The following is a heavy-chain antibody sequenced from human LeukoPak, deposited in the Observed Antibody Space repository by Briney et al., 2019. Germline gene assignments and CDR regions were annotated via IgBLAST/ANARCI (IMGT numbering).Heavy chain of an antibody. Sequence: PSETLSLTCTVSGGSINSGDYYWGWIRQPPGGGLEWIGEIYNSGSTSPNPSLKSRVTMSRDTPKNQVSLKLTSVTAADTAVYHCARAPVGDAFDLWGQGTMVTVSS. V-gene: IGHV4-39*07. CDR2: IYNSGST. CDR3: ARAPVGDAFDL. CDR1: GGSINSGDYY. D-gene: IGHD3-16*01. J-gene: IGHJ3*01.